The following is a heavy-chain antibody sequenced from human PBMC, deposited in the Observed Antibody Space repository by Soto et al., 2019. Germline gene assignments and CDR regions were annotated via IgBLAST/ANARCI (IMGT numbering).Heavy chain of an antibody. J-gene: IGHJ4*02. Sequence: QVQLVQSGPEVKKPGSSVKVSCKASGGTFSTFAISWMRQAPGQGLEWMGRIIPVLDIPNYAQKFLGRVKITADKSANTAYMELSGLRSDDTAVYYCATSVELATSDYWGQGTLVTVSS. CDR1: GGTFSTFA. D-gene: IGHD5-12*01. CDR2: IIPVLDIP. V-gene: IGHV1-69*02. CDR3: ATSVELATSDY.